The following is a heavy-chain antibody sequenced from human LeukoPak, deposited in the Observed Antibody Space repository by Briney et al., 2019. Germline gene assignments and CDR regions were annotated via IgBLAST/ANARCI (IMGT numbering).Heavy chain of an antibody. CDR1: GFSFGGHY. CDR3: VRHSGRAGGQ. V-gene: IGHV3-11*01. Sequence: GGSLRLSCAASGFSFGGHYMSWLRQAPGKGPEWISYISGNGGDIAYADSVKGRFTISRDNAKDSLHLQMNSLRVEDTAVYHCVRHSGRAGGQWGQGTLIAVSS. D-gene: IGHD3-10*01. J-gene: IGHJ4*02. CDR2: ISGNGGDI.